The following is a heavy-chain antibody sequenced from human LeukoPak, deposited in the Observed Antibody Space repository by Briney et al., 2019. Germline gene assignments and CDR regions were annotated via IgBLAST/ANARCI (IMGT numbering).Heavy chain of an antibody. CDR2: ISAYNGNT. J-gene: IGHJ4*02. D-gene: IGHD6-13*01. Sequence: GASVKVSCKASGYTFTSYGISWVRQAPGQGLEWMGCISAYNGNTNYAQKLQGRVTMTTDTSTSTAYMELRSLRSDTTAVYYSAREYSRSWYYFDYWGQGTLVSVSS. CDR3: AREYSRSWYYFDY. CDR1: GYTFTSYG. V-gene: IGHV1-18*01.